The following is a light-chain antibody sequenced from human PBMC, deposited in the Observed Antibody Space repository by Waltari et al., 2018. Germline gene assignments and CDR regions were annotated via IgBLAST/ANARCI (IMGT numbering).Light chain of an antibody. Sequence: DIHMTQSPSSLSASVGDRVTIPCRASQSISSYLNWYQQQPGKAPMLLIYAASSLQSGVPLRFSGSGSGTDFTFTSSSLQPEDFATYYCQQSYSTLMYTFGQGTKLEIK. J-gene: IGKJ2*01. V-gene: IGKV1-39*01. CDR2: AAS. CDR3: QQSYSTLMYT. CDR1: QSISSY.